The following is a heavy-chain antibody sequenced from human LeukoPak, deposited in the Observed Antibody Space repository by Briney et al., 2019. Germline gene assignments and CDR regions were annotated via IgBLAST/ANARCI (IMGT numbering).Heavy chain of an antibody. Sequence: ASVKVSCKASGYTFTGYYMHWVRQAPGQGPEWMGRINPNSGGTNYAQKFQGRVTMTRDTSISTAYMELSRLKSDDTAVYYCARDQSYGDYGDYWGQGTLVTVSS. CDR2: INPNSGGT. CDR1: GYTFTGYY. V-gene: IGHV1-2*06. J-gene: IGHJ4*02. CDR3: ARDQSYGDYGDY. D-gene: IGHD4-17*01.